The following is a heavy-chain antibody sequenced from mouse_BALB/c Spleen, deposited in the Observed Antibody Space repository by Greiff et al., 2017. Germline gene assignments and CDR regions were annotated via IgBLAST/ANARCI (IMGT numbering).Heavy chain of an antibody. V-gene: IGHV1-54*01. CDR2: INPGSGGT. J-gene: IGHJ3*01. CDR1: GYAFTNYL. D-gene: IGHD4-1*01. CDR3: ARSELAGTFAY. Sequence: QVQLKQSGAELVRPGTSVKVSCKASGYAFTNYLIEWVKQRPGQGLEWIGVINPGSGGTNYNEKFKGKATLTADKSSSTAYMQLSSLTSDDSAVYFCARSELAGTFAYWGQGTLVTVSA.